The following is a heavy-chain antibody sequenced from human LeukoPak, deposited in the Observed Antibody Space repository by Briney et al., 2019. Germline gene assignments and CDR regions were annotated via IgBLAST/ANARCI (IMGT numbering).Heavy chain of an antibody. D-gene: IGHD1-26*01. V-gene: IGHV1-18*01. Sequence: GASVKVSCKASGYTFTSYGISWVRQAPGQGLEWMGWISAYSGNTNYAQKLQGRVTMTTDTSTSTAYMELRSLRSDDTAVYYCARDRVGIVGATVGGIDYWGQGTLVTVSS. CDR2: ISAYSGNT. CDR3: ARDRVGIVGATVGGIDY. CDR1: GYTFTSYG. J-gene: IGHJ4*02.